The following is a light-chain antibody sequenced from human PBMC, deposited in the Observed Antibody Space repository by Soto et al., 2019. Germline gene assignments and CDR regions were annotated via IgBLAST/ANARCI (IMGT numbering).Light chain of an antibody. J-gene: IGKJ5*01. CDR2: LVS. CDR3: MRSLQSLT. V-gene: IGKV2-28*01. Sequence: DIVLTQSPLSLPVTPGAPASISCRSSQSLLHTNGFTYLDWYLQKPGQSPQLLIYLVSNRASGLRDRFRGSGSGTDFTLNISRVEAEDVGVYYCMRSLQSLTFGQGTRLAIE. CDR1: QSLLHTNGFTY.